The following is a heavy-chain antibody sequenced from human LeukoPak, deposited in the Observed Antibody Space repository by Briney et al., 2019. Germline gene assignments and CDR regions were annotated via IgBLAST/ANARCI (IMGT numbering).Heavy chain of an antibody. CDR1: GFTFSSYA. V-gene: IGHV3-30-3*01. CDR2: ISYDGSNK. J-gene: IGHJ4*02. Sequence: PGGSLRLSCAASGFTFSSYALHWVRQAPGKGLEWVAVISYDGSNKYYADSVKGRFTISRDNSKNTLYLQMNSLRAEDTAVYYCAREGGGSYYFDYWGQGTLVTVSS. D-gene: IGHD1-26*01. CDR3: AREGGGSYYFDY.